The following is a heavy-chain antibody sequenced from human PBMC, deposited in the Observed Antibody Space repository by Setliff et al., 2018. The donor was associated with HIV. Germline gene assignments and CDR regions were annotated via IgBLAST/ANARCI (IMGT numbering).Heavy chain of an antibody. J-gene: IGHJ6*02. CDR1: GFTFSSYD. CDR2: IGTGGDT. Sequence: PGGSLRLSCEASGFTFSSYDFHWVRQAAGKGLEWVSAIGTGGDTYYVDSVKGRFTISRENAKNSLYLQMNNVRAGDTAVYYCTRELNGHTSSHYYFGLDVWGQGTTVTVSS. V-gene: IGHV3-13*01. D-gene: IGHD6-6*01. CDR3: TRELNGHTSSHYYFGLDV.